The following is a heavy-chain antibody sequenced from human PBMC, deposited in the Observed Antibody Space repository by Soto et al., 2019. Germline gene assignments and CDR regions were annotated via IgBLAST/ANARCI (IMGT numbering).Heavy chain of an antibody. CDR3: AKDLGVRGDI. J-gene: IGHJ3*02. Sequence: EVQLLESGGGLVQPGGSLRLSCAVSGFTFSSYAMSWVRQAPGKVLEWVSAISGSGGSTYYADSVKGRFTISRDNSKNTLYLQMNSLRGEDTAVYYCAKDLGVRGDIWGQGTMVTVSS. CDR2: ISGSGGST. D-gene: IGHD3-16*01. CDR1: GFTFSSYA. V-gene: IGHV3-23*01.